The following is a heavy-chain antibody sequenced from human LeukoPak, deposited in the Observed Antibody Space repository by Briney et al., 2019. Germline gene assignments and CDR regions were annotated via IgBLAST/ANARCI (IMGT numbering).Heavy chain of an antibody. J-gene: IGHJ4*02. Sequence: GRSLRLSCAASGFTFSSYAMHWVRQAPGKGLEWVAVISYDGSNKYYADSVKGRFTISRDNSKNTLYLQMNSLRAEDTAVYYCAKVSILTGYCFDYWGQGTLVTVSS. CDR2: ISYDGSNK. CDR3: AKVSILTGYCFDY. D-gene: IGHD3-9*01. CDR1: GFTFSSYA. V-gene: IGHV3-30*07.